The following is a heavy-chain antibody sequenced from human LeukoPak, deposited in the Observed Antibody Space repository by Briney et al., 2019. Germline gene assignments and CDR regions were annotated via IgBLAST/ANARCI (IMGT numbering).Heavy chain of an antibody. CDR2: IYYSGST. J-gene: IGHJ4*02. CDR1: GGSISSYY. CDR3: ARVYDSSGYYDY. V-gene: IGHV4-59*01. D-gene: IGHD3-22*01. Sequence: SETLSLTCTVSGGSISSYYWSWIRQPPGKGLEWIGYIYYSGSTNYNPSLKSRVTISVDTSKNQFSLKLSSVTAADTAVYYCARVYDSSGYYDYWGQGTLVTVSS.